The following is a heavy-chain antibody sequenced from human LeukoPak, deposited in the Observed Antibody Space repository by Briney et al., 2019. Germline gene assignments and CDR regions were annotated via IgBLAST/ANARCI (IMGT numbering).Heavy chain of an antibody. J-gene: IGHJ4*02. CDR2: INHSGST. D-gene: IGHD3-22*01. CDR3: ARVDEYYYDSSGWYFDY. Sequence: PSETLSLTCAVYGGSFSGYYWSWIRQPPGKGLEWIGEINHSGSTNYNPSLKSRVTISVDTSKNQFSLKLSSVTAADTAVYYCARVDEYYYDSSGWYFDYWGQGTLVTVSS. CDR1: GGSFSGYY. V-gene: IGHV4-34*01.